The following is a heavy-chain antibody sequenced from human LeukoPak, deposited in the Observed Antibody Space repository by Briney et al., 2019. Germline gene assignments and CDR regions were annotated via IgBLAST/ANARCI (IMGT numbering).Heavy chain of an antibody. J-gene: IGHJ4*02. CDR3: AKGRRSGSNYNSFDY. D-gene: IGHD3-10*01. V-gene: IGHV3-23*01. Sequence: GGSLRLSCEASGFTFSAYAMTWVRQAPGKGLEWGSGISGGGDRTYYADSVKGRFTISRDNSKNTLYLQMNSLRAEDTAVYYCAKGRRSGSNYNSFDYWGQGTLVTVSS. CDR1: GFTFSAYA. CDR2: ISGGGDRT.